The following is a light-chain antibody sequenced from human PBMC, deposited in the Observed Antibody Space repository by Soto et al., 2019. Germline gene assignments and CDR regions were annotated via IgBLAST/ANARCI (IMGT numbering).Light chain of an antibody. J-gene: IGKJ4*01. Sequence: DIQMTQSPSSLSASVGDRVTITCQASQDISSYLNWFQQKPGKAPKLLIFDASKLQTGVPSRFSGSGSGTHFTLTISGLQPEDIATYYCQQYDNLLAPTFGGGTRV. CDR3: QQYDNLLAPT. CDR2: DAS. CDR1: QDISSY. V-gene: IGKV1-33*01.